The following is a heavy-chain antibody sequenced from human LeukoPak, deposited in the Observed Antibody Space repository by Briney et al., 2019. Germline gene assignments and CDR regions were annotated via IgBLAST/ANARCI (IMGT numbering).Heavy chain of an antibody. V-gene: IGHV1-46*01. D-gene: IGHD2-15*01. CDR1: GYPFSNYY. CDR2: INPSGGST. Sequence: GASVKVSCKASGYPFSNYYIHWVRQAPGQTFEWMGIINPSGGSTSYAQKFQGRVTMTRDTSTSTVYMELSSLRSEDTAVYYCARPYCSGGSCYPGYWGQGTLVTVSS. J-gene: IGHJ4*02. CDR3: ARPYCSGGSCYPGY.